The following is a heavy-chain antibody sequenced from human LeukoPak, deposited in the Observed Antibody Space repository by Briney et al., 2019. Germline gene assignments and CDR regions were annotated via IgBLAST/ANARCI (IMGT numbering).Heavy chain of an antibody. CDR3: ARLRGGYNWFDP. CDR1: GGTFSSYA. Sequence: ASVKVSCKASGGTFSSYAISWVRQAPGQGLEWMGGIIPIFGTANYAQKFQGRVTITADESTSTAYMELSNLRSEDTAVYYCARLRGGYNWFDPWGQGTLVTVSS. V-gene: IGHV1-69*13. D-gene: IGHD3-10*01. CDR2: IIPIFGTA. J-gene: IGHJ5*02.